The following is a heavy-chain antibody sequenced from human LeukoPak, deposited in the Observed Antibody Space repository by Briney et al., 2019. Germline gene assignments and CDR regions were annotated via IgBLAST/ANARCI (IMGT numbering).Heavy chain of an antibody. Sequence: SETLSLTCTVSGGSISSGGYYWSWIRQHPGKGLEWIGYIYYSGSTYYNPSLKSRVTISVDTSKNQFSLKLSSVTAADTAVYYCARHVLMVIPYGMDVWGQGTTVTVSS. CDR2: IYYSGST. D-gene: IGHD3-22*01. CDR3: ARHVLMVIPYGMDV. CDR1: GGSISSGGYY. V-gene: IGHV4-31*03. J-gene: IGHJ6*02.